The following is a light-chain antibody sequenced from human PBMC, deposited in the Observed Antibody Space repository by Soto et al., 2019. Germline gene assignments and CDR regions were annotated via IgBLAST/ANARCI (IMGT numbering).Light chain of an antibody. CDR1: QSISSY. J-gene: IGKJ1*01. CDR2: DAS. Sequence: IVCTHSPATLSFSPWQRSTLYSSSSQSISSYLAWYQQKPGQAPRLLIYDASNRATGIPARFSGSGSGTDFTLTISSLEPEDFAVYYCQQRNNWPPWTFGQGTKVDIK. CDR3: QQRNNWPPWT. V-gene: IGKV3-11*01.